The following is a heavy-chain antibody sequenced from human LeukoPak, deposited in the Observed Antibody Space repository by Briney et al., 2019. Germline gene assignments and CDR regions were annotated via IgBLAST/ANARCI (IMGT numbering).Heavy chain of an antibody. V-gene: IGHV1-2*06. CDR2: INPNSGGT. J-gene: IGHJ3*02. D-gene: IGHD6-19*01. Sequence: ASVKVSCKASGYTFTGYYMHWVRQAPGQGLEWMGRINPNSGGTNYAQKFQGRVTMTRDTSISTAYMELSRLRSDDTAVYYCARSGYTQWRVRTTDDAFDIWGQGTMVTVSS. CDR1: GYTFTGYY. CDR3: ARSGYTQWRVRTTDDAFDI.